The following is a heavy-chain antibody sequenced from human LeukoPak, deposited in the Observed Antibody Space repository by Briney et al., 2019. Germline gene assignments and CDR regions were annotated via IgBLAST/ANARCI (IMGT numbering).Heavy chain of an antibody. CDR3: AKAPYRSGSYNPFDY. V-gene: IGHV3-21*04. D-gene: IGHD3-10*01. J-gene: IGHJ4*02. Sequence: GGSLRLSCAASGFTFSSYSMNWVRQAPGKGLEWVSSISSSSSYIYYADSVKGRFTISRDNAKNSLYLQMNSLRAEDTAVYYCAKAPYRSGSYNPFDYWGQGTLVTVSS. CDR2: ISSSSSYI. CDR1: GFTFSSYS.